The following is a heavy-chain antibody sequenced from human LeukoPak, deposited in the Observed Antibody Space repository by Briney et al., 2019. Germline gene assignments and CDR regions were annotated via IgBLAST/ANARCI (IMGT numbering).Heavy chain of an antibody. D-gene: IGHD2-2*01. J-gene: IGHJ4*02. CDR3: AKDQIGWVVPAANMDY. CDR1: GLTFSTYA. CDR2: MSGSGDSI. V-gene: IGHV3-23*01. Sequence: PGGSLRLSCAASGLTFSTYAMSWVRQAPGKGLEWVSGMSGSGDSIYYADSVKGRFTISRDNSKNTLYLQMNSLRAEDTAVYYCAKDQIGWVVPAANMDYWGQGTLVTVSS.